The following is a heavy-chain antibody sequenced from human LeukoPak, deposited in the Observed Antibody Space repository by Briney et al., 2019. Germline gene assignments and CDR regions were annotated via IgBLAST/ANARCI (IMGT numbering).Heavy chain of an antibody. Sequence: GGSLRLSCAASGFTFISYWMHSVRQAPGKGLVWVSRINSDGSTTSYAASVKGRFTISRDTAKNTLYLQTDSLRAEDTAVYYCARPSSGWYGSWGQGTLVTVSS. CDR1: GFTFISYW. V-gene: IGHV3-74*01. CDR3: ARPSSGWYGS. CDR2: INSDGSTT. J-gene: IGHJ4*02. D-gene: IGHD6-19*01.